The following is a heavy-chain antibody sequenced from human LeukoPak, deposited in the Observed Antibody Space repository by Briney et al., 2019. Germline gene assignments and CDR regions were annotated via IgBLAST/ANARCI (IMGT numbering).Heavy chain of an antibody. Sequence: GGSLRLSCAASGFTFNNYGMHWVRQAPGKGLEWVAIISSDGTNKYSADSVKGRFTISRDNSKNTLYLQMNSLRTEDTAVYYCVKERQDYYDNRGYFDFDYWGQGTLVTVSS. J-gene: IGHJ4*02. V-gene: IGHV3-30*18. D-gene: IGHD3-22*01. CDR3: VKERQDYYDNRGYFDFDY. CDR1: GFTFNNYG. CDR2: ISSDGTNK.